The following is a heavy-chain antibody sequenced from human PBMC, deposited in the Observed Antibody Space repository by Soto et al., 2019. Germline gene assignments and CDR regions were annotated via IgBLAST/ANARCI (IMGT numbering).Heavy chain of an antibody. CDR1: GGSFTSNNW. D-gene: IGHD1-7*01. J-gene: IGHJ4*02. V-gene: IGHV4-4*02. CDR3: ASRDPGTSVDY. Sequence: QVQLQESGPGLVKPSGTLSLTCAASGGSFTSNNWWTWVRQPPGQGLAWIGEIYRTGSTNYNPSLKSRVTISLDKSENQFSLKVTSLTAADTAVYYCASRDPGTSVDYWGQGTLVTVSS. CDR2: IYRTGST.